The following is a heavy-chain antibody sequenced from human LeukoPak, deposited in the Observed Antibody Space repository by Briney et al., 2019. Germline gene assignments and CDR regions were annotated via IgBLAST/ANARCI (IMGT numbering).Heavy chain of an antibody. CDR3: AGGLHYFHH. CDR2: IYTSGRT. D-gene: IGHD2-15*01. J-gene: IGHJ1*01. CDR1: GGFISSYY. Sequence: SETLSLTCTVSGGFISSYYWSWVRQPAGKGLEWIGRIYTSGRTNYNPSLTRRVTMAVDTAKNQCSLRLRSVTAADTAVYYVAGGLHYFHHWRQGPLLPVST. V-gene: IGHV4-4*07.